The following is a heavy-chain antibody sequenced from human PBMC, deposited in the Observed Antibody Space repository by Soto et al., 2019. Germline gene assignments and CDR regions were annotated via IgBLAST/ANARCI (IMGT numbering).Heavy chain of an antibody. J-gene: IGHJ5*02. CDR1: GYTLTELS. CDR2: FDPEDGET. V-gene: IGHV1-24*01. Sequence: ASVKVSCKVSGYTLTELSMHWVRQAPGKGLEWMGGFDPEDGETIYAQKFQGRATMTEDTSTDTAYMELSSLRSEDTAVYYCATVLYYDFWSGYYTINNWFDPWGQGTLVTVSS. D-gene: IGHD3-3*01. CDR3: ATVLYYDFWSGYYTINNWFDP.